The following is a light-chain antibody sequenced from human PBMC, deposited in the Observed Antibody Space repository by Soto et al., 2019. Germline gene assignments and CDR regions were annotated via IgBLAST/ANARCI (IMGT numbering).Light chain of an antibody. Sequence: QSVLTQPPSVSGAPGQRVTISCTESSSNIGAGYDVHWYQQLPGTAPKLLIYGNSNRPSGVPDRFSGSKSGTSASLAITGLQAEDEADYYCQSYDNSLSGSGVFGTGTKLTVL. CDR2: GNS. CDR1: SSNIGAGYD. V-gene: IGLV1-40*01. CDR3: QSYDNSLSGSGV. J-gene: IGLJ1*01.